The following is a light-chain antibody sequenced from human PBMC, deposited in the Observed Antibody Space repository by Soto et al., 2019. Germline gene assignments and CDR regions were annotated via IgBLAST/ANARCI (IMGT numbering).Light chain of an antibody. CDR1: QSVSDY. J-gene: IGKJ4*01. V-gene: IGKV3-11*01. CDR2: ETS. Sequence: EVVLTQSPAILSLSPGERATLSCRASQSVSDYLAWYQQKPGQAPRLLMYETSKRATGIPARFSGSGSGTDFTLTISSLEPEDSAAYYCQYRGIWPPGATFGGGTKVEIK. CDR3: QYRGIWPPGAT.